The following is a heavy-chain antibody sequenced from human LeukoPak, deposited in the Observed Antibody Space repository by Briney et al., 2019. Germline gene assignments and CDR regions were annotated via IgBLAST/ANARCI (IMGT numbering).Heavy chain of an antibody. CDR3: ARGTDY. Sequence: GGSLRLSCAASGFTFSDHYMSWVRQAPGKGLEWVSYISSSGNSIDYADSVKGRFSIPRDNAKNSLYLQMNSLRAEDTAVYYCARGTDYWGQGTLVTVSS. V-gene: IGHV3-11*01. CDR2: ISSSGNSI. J-gene: IGHJ4*02. CDR1: GFTFSDHY.